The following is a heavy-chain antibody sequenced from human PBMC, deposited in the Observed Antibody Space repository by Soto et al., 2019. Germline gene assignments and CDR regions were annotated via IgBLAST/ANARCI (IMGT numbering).Heavy chain of an antibody. CDR2: ISSSSSTI. CDR1: GFTFSSYS. J-gene: IGHJ6*03. CDR3: ARVRESARYSYYMDV. V-gene: IGHV3-48*01. Sequence: GGSLRPSCAASGFTFSSYSMNWVRQAPGKGLEWVSYISSSSSTIYYADSVKGRFTISRDNAKNSLYLQMNSLRAEDTAVYYCARVRESARYSYYMDVWGKGTTVTVSS. D-gene: IGHD3-10*01.